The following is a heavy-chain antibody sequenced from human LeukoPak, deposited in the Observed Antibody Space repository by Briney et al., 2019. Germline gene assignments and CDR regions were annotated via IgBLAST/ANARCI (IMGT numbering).Heavy chain of an antibody. V-gene: IGHV3-23*01. J-gene: IGHJ4*02. CDR2: ISGSGGST. CDR3: AKDFSRIAAADPFDY. D-gene: IGHD6-13*01. CDR1: GFTFSSYA. Sequence: GGSLRLSCAASGFTFSSYAMSWVRQAPGKGLEWVSAISGSGGSTYYAGSVKGRFTISRDNSKNTLYLQMNSLRAEDTAVHYCAKDFSRIAAADPFDYWGQGTLVTVSS.